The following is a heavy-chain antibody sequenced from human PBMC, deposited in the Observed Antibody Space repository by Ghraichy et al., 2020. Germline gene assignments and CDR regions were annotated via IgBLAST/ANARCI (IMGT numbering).Heavy chain of an antibody. D-gene: IGHD5-12*01. CDR1: GFTFSSYS. CDR3: ARDYRVPTFIFYGMDV. CDR2: VSSSRSYI. V-gene: IGHV3-21*01. J-gene: IGHJ6*02. Sequence: GESLNISCAASGFTFSSYSMNWVRQAPGKGLEWVSSVSSSRSYIYYADSVKGRFTISRDNAKNSLYLQMNSLRAEDTAVYYCARDYRVPTFIFYGMDVWGQGTTVTVSS.